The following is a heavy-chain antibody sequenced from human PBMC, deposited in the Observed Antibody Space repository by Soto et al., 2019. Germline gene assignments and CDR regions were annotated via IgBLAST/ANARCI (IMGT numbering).Heavy chain of an antibody. CDR1: GGTFSSYA. CDR2: IIPIFGTA. Sequence: SVKVSCKASGGTFSSYAISWVRQAPGQGLEWMGGIIPIFGTANYAQKFQGRVTITADKSTSTAYMELSSLRSEDTAVYYCARRDSSGFYWAAFDIWGQGTMVTVSS. V-gene: IGHV1-69*06. D-gene: IGHD3-22*01. J-gene: IGHJ3*02. CDR3: ARRDSSGFYWAAFDI.